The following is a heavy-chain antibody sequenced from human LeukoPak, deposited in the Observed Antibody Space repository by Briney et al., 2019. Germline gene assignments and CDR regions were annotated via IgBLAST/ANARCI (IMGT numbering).Heavy chain of an antibody. CDR1: GGSINSGGYY. CDR3: ARIGGNYDFWSGYYAKYYYYGMDV. D-gene: IGHD3-3*01. J-gene: IGHJ6*02. CDR2: INHSGST. Sequence: PSQTLSLTCTVSGGSINSGGYYWSWIRQPPGKGLEWIGEINHSGSTNYNPSLKSRVTISVDTSKNQFSLKLSSVTAADTAVYYCARIGGNYDFWSGYYAKYYYYGMDVWGQGTTVTVSS. V-gene: IGHV4-30-2*01.